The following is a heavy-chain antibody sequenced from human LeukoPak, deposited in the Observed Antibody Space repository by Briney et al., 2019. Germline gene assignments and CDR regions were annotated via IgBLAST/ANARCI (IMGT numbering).Heavy chain of an antibody. J-gene: IGHJ4*02. CDR2: IYTSGST. V-gene: IGHV4-61*02. Sequence: SETLSLTCTVSGGSISSGSYYWSWIRQPAGKGLEWIGRIYTSGSTNYNPSLKSRVTISVDTSKNQFSLKLSSVTAADTAVYYCARLPTVTFFDYWGQGTLVTVSS. CDR3: ARLPTVTFFDY. CDR1: GGSISSGSYY. D-gene: IGHD4-17*01.